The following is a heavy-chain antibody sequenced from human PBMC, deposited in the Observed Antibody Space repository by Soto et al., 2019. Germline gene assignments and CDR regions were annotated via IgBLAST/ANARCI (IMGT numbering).Heavy chain of an antibody. CDR2: IKQDGSEK. D-gene: IGHD2-15*01. V-gene: IGHV3-7*04. CDR3: AREPSGIDY. CDR1: GFTFSTYW. J-gene: IGHJ4*02. Sequence: EVQLVESGGGLVQPGGSLRLSCVVSGFTFSTYWMSWVRQAPGKGLEWVANIKQDGSEKYYVDSVKGRFTISRDNAKNSLYLQLNSLRAEDTALYYCAREPSGIDYWSQGTLVTVSS.